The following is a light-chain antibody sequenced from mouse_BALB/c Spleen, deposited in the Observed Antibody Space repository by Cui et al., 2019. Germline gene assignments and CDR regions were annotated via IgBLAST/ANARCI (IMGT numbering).Light chain of an antibody. CDR1: SSVSY. CDR3: QQWSSNPWT. J-gene: IGKJ1*01. Sequence: QIVLSQSPAILSASPGEKVTMTCRASSSVSYMHWYQQKPGSSPKPWIYATTNLTSGVPARFSGRGSEDAATYYCQQWSSNPWTFGGGTKLEIK. CDR2: ATT. V-gene: IGKV4-72*01.